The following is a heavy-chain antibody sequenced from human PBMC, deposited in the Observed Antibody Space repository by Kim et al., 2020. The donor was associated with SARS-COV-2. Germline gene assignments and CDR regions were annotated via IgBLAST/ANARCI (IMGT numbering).Heavy chain of an antibody. CDR2: GSGGST. Sequence: GSGGSTNYADSVKGRFTISRDNSKNTLYLQMNSLRAEDTAVYYCAKPFDNWGQGTLVTVSS. CDR3: AKPFDN. V-gene: IGHV3-23*01. J-gene: IGHJ4*02.